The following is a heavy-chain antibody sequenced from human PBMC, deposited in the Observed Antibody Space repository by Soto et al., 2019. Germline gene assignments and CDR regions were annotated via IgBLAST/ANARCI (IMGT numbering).Heavy chain of an antibody. V-gene: IGHV1-18*01. D-gene: IGHD3-10*01. Sequence: ASVKVSCKASGYTFTSYGISWVRQAPGQGLEWMGWISAYNGNTNYAQKLQGRVTMTTDTSTSTAYMELRSLRSDDTAVYYCARTKYYYGSGSYSGSDYWGQGTLVTVPQ. CDR2: ISAYNGNT. CDR3: ARTKYYYGSGSYSGSDY. CDR1: GYTFTSYG. J-gene: IGHJ4*02.